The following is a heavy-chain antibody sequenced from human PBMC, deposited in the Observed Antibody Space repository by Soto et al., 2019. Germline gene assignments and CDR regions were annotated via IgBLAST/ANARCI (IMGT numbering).Heavy chain of an antibody. CDR1: GYTYTSYG. D-gene: IGHD6-13*01. Sequence: ASVKVSCKSSGYTYTSYGINWVRQAPGQGLEWMGIINPSGGSTSYAQKFQGRVTMTRDTSTSTVYMELSSLRSEDTALYYCARVQGRYSSSWEVYYFDYWGQGTLVTVSS. CDR2: INPSGGST. J-gene: IGHJ4*02. V-gene: IGHV1-46*01. CDR3: ARVQGRYSSSWEVYYFDY.